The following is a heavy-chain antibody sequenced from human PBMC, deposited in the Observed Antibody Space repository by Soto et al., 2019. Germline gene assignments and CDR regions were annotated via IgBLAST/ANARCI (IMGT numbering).Heavy chain of an antibody. CDR2: IYYIGST. J-gene: IGHJ5*02. D-gene: IGHD2-15*01. CDR1: GGTMSRGGYY. V-gene: IGHV4-31*02. Sequence: PPQTLCDPWTVSGGTMSRGGYYGSWIRRDPGKGLEGIGYIYYIGSTYYSPSLKSRVTISVDTSTNQFSLKLSSVTAADTAVYYCVITSRVIGGSNRLDHWGQG. CDR3: VITSRVIGGSNRLDH.